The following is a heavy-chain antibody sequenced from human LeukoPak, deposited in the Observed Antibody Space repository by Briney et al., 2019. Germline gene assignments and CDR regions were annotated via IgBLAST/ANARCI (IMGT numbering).Heavy chain of an antibody. CDR3: ARDRTVRGVITRYFDY. V-gene: IGHV3-23*01. D-gene: IGHD3-10*01. CDR2: ISGSGGST. Sequence: GGSLRLSCAASGFTFSSYAMSWVRQAPGKGLEWVSAISGSGGSTYYADSVKGRFTISRDNAKNSLYLQMNSLRAEDTALYYCARDRTVRGVITRYFDYWGQGTLVTVSS. CDR1: GFTFSSYA. J-gene: IGHJ4*02.